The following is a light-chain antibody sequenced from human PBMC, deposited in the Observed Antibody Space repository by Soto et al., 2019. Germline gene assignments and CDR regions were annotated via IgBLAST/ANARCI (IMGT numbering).Light chain of an antibody. CDR3: QQYNTYPLT. CDR2: KAS. Sequence: DIQMTQSPSTLSASVGDRVTITCRASQSISTWLAWYQQKPGKAPKLLIYKASSLEGGVSSRFGGSGSGTLFNITISSLHPDDFATYYCQQYNTYPLTFGGGTTVDIK. V-gene: IGKV1-5*03. CDR1: QSISTW. J-gene: IGKJ4*01.